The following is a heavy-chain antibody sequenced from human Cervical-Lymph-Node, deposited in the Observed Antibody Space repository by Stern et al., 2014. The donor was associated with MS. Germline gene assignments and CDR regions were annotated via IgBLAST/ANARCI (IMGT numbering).Heavy chain of an antibody. V-gene: IGHV3-9*01. CDR2: ISWNSAII. Sequence: EVQLVESGGGLVQPGRSLRLSCAASGFIFADYSMHWVRQAPGQGLEWVSNISWNSAIIGYEDSVKGRFTISRDNAKNSLYLQMDSLRAEDTAFYYCTKGGESTSDSWGQGTLVTVSS. J-gene: IGHJ4*02. CDR3: TKGGESTSDS. D-gene: IGHD4-17*01. CDR1: GFIFADYS.